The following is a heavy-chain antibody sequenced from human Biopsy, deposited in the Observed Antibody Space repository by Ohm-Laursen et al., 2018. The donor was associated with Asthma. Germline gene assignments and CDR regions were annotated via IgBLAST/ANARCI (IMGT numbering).Heavy chain of an antibody. J-gene: IGHJ4*02. CDR1: GFTFSNYG. V-gene: IGHV3-30*18. CDR2: ISFDGSNK. CDR3: AKDVFPGWELRRGPDY. Sequence: SRRLSCTASGFTFSNYGMHWVRQAPGKGLDWVAVISFDGSNKNYTDSVKGRFTISRDNSRNTLHLQMNGLRAEDTAVYYCAKDVFPGWELRRGPDYWGQGTLVTVSS. D-gene: IGHD1-26*01.